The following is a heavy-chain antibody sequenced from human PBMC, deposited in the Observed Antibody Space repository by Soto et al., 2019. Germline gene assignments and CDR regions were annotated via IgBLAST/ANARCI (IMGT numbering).Heavy chain of an antibody. V-gene: IGHV3-30*18. CDR3: AKGGGLDTLRSLGSDYYDSSGLYYYYYSLDV. CDR1: GFTFSTYG. CDR2: ISYDGSNK. Sequence: QVQLVESGGGVVQPGRSLRLSCATSGFTFSTYGMHWVRQAPGEGLEWVAVISYDGSNKFYADSVKGRFTISRDNSKNTLYLQMNSLRAEDTAVYYCAKGGGLDTLRSLGSDYYDSSGLYYYYYSLDVWGQGTTVTVSS. J-gene: IGHJ6*02. D-gene: IGHD3-22*01.